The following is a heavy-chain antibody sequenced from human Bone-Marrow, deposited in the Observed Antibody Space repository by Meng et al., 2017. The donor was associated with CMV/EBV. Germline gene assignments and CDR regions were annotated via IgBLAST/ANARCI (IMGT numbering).Heavy chain of an antibody. D-gene: IGHD2-2*01. V-gene: IGHV1-69*05. CDR2: IIPIFGTA. CDR1: GGTFSSYA. CDR3: ARGDSVVPAALDYYYGMDV. Sequence: SVKVSCKASGGTFSSYAISWVRQAPGQGLEWMGGIIPIFGTANYAQKFQGRVTITTDESTSTAYMELSSLRSEDTAVYYCARGDSVVPAALDYYYGMDVWGQGTTVTGYS. J-gene: IGHJ6*01.